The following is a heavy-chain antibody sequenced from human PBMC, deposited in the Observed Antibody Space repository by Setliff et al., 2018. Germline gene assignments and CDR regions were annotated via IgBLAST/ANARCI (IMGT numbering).Heavy chain of an antibody. Sequence: ASVKVSCKASGYTFIGYSVHWVRQAPGQGLEWMGWINPNSGGTNYAQKFQGRVTMARETSTSTVYMELSGLRSEDTAVYYCARVYLAGSGWDKANALDIWGQGTMVTVSS. CDR2: INPNSGGT. CDR1: GYTFIGYS. D-gene: IGHD6-19*01. CDR3: ARVYLAGSGWDKANALDI. V-gene: IGHV1-2*02. J-gene: IGHJ3*02.